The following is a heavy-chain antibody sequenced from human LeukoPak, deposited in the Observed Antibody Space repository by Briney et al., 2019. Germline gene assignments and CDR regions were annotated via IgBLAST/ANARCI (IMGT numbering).Heavy chain of an antibody. Sequence: PGGSLRLSCAASGFNISTNKMNWVRQAPGKGLEWVSAISGSGGSTYSADSVKGRFTISRDNSKNTLYLQMNSLRAEDTAVYYCAKARWYYFDYWGQGTLVTVSS. J-gene: IGHJ4*02. CDR2: ISGSGGST. CDR1: GFNISTNK. CDR3: AKARWYYFDY. V-gene: IGHV3-23*01.